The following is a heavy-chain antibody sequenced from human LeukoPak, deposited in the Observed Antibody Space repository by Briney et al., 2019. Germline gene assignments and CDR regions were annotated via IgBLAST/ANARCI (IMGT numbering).Heavy chain of an antibody. J-gene: IGHJ3*02. V-gene: IGHV4-39*07. CDR3: ARVLTWYDAFDI. CDR2: IYYSGST. CDR1: GGSITSSSYY. D-gene: IGHD2-15*01. Sequence: SETLSLTCNVSGGSITSSSYYWGWIRQSSGKGLEGIGNIYYSGSTYYNPSLKSRVSMSVDTSKNQFSLKLSSVTAADTAVYYCARVLTWYDAFDIWGQGTMVTVSS.